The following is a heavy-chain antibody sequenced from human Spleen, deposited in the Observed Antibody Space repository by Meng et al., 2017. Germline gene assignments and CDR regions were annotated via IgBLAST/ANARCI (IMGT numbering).Heavy chain of an antibody. J-gene: IGHJ5*02. D-gene: IGHD6-6*01. Sequence: GESLKISCAASGFTFSSSWMHWVCQAPEKGLEWVADIKCDGSAKYYADSVKGRLTISRDNSKNSLHVQMNSLRPEDTAVYYCARAQGSSSYNWVGPWGQGTLVTVSS. CDR1: GFTFSSSW. V-gene: IGHV3-52*01. CDR2: IKCDGSAK. CDR3: ARAQGSSSYNWVGP.